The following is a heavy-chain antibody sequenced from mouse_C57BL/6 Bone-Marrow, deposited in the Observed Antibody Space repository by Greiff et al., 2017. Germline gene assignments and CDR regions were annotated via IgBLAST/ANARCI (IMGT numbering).Heavy chain of an antibody. CDR1: GFTFSSYA. Sequence: EVKVVESGEGLVKPGGSLKLSCAASGFTFSSYAMSWVRQTPEKRLEWVAYISSGGDYIYYADTVKGRFTISRDNARNTLYLQMSSLKSEDTAMYYCTRDPGIYYGELGGFAYWGQGTLVTVSA. CDR2: ISSGGDYI. CDR3: TRDPGIYYGELGGFAY. J-gene: IGHJ3*01. D-gene: IGHD2-1*01. V-gene: IGHV5-9-1*02.